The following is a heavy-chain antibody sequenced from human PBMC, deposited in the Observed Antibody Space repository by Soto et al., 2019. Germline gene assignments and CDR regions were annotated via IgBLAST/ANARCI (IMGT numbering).Heavy chain of an antibody. Sequence: EVQLVESGGGLVQPGGSLRLSCAASGFTFSSYWMSWVRQAPGKGLEWVANIKQDGSEKYYVDSVKGRFTISRDNAKNSLYLQMNSLRAEDTAVYYCARAHRSIAVAGTSFDYWVQGTLVTVSS. CDR3: ARAHRSIAVAGTSFDY. V-gene: IGHV3-7*01. CDR2: IKQDGSEK. CDR1: GFTFSSYW. D-gene: IGHD6-19*01. J-gene: IGHJ4*02.